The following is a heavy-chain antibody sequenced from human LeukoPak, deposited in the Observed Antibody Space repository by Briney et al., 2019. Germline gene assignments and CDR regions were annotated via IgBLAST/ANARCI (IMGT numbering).Heavy chain of an antibody. CDR3: AKGVAATPLSYFDY. V-gene: IGHV3-9*01. D-gene: IGHD2-15*01. Sequence: GGSLRLSCAASEFSFSNFAMHWVRQAPGKGLEWVSGISWNSGSIGYADSVKGRFTISRDNAKNSLYLQMNSLRAEDTALYYCAKGVAATPLSYFDYWGQGTLVTVSS. CDR1: EFSFSNFA. J-gene: IGHJ4*02. CDR2: ISWNSGSI.